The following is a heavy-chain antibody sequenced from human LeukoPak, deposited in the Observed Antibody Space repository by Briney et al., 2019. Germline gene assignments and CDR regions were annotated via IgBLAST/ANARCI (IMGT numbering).Heavy chain of an antibody. CDR3: ARAAWLWDY. V-gene: IGHV3-33*01. Sequence: PGESLRLSCAASGFTFSSYGMHWVRQAPGKGLEWVAVIWYDGSNKYYADSVKGRFTISRDNAKNSLYLQMNSLRAEDTAVYYCARAAWLWDYWGQGTLVTVSS. CDR2: IWYDGSNK. CDR1: GFTFSSYG. J-gene: IGHJ4*02. D-gene: IGHD3-22*01.